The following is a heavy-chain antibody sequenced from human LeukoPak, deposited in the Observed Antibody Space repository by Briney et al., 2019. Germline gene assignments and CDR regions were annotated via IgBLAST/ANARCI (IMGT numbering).Heavy chain of an antibody. CDR2: IYYSGST. CDR3: ARDMGGDYDIQDAFDI. CDR1: GGSISSSSYY. Sequence: SETLSLTCTVSGGSISSSSYYWGWIRQPPGKGLEWIGSIYYSGSTNYNPSLKSRVTISVDTSKNQFSLKLSSVTAADTAVYYCARDMGGDYDIQDAFDIWGQGTMVTVSS. J-gene: IGHJ3*02. V-gene: IGHV4-39*07. D-gene: IGHD4-17*01.